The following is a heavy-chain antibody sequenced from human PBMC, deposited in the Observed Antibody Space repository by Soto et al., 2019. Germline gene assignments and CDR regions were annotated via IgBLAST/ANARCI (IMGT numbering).Heavy chain of an antibody. D-gene: IGHD1-26*01. J-gene: IGHJ4*02. CDR1: GGSSSSYY. V-gene: IGHV4-59*08. Sequence: SETLSLTCTVSGGSSSSYYWSWIRQPPGKGLEWIGYIYYSGSTNYNPSLKSRVTISVDTSKNQFSLKLSSVTAADTAVYYCARYRAGFTFDYWGQGTLVTVSS. CDR3: ARYRAGFTFDY. CDR2: IYYSGST.